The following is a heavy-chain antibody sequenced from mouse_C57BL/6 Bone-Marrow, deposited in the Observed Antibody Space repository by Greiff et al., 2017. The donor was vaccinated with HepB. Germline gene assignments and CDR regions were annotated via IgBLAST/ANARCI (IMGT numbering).Heavy chain of an antibody. J-gene: IGHJ1*03. CDR3: ARNYGSSSSWYFDV. V-gene: IGHV1-39*01. CDR1: GYSFTDYN. CDR2: INPNYGTT. Sequence: VHVKQSGPELVKPSASVKISCKASGYSFTDYNMNWVKQSNGKSLEWIGVINPNYGTTSYNQKFKGKATLTVDQSSSTAYMQLNSLTSEDSAVYYCARNYGSSSSWYFDVWGTGTTVTVSS. D-gene: IGHD1-1*01.